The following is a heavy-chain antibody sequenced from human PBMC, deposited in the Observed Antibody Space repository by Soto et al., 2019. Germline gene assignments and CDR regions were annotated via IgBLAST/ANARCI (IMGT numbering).Heavy chain of an antibody. CDR2: IDTSSTII. J-gene: IGHJ6*03. D-gene: IGHD2-2*01. CDR1: GFTFSSYS. Sequence: PGGSLRLSCAASGFTFSSYSMNWVRQAPGKGLEWVAYIDTSSTIIKYTDSVKGRFTISRDNAKNSLYLQMNSLRAEDTAVYHCARAPFIVPVVPAYYMDLWGKGTTVTVSS. CDR3: ARAPFIVPVVPAYYMDL. V-gene: IGHV3-48*01.